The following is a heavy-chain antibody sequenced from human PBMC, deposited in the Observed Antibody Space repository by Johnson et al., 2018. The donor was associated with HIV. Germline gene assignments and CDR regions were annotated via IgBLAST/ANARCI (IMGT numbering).Heavy chain of an antibody. CDR2: IKYDGSAK. J-gene: IGHJ3*01. D-gene: IGHD3-16*01. V-gene: IGHV3-30*02. CDR1: GFTFRSNG. CDR3: AKDGGRWSYSFDV. Sequence: QMQLVESGGGVVQPGGSLRLSCAASGFTFRSNGMHWVRQAPGKGLEGVAFIKYDGSAKSYEESVKGRFTVSRDNSKYTLYLKMNSLRGEDTAMYYCAKDGGRWSYSFDVWGQWTMVSVSS.